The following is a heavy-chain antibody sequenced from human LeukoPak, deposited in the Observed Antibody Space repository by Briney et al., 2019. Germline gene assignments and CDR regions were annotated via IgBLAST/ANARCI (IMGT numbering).Heavy chain of an antibody. J-gene: IGHJ5*02. CDR2: ISGSGGST. Sequence: GGSLRLSCAASGFTFSSYAMSWVRQAPGKGLEWVSAISGSGGSTYYADSVKGRFTISRDNSKNTLYLQMNSLRAEDTAVYYCPKRYYDSSGYSPPGTWGQGTLVTVSS. D-gene: IGHD3-22*01. CDR3: PKRYYDSSGYSPPGT. CDR1: GFTFSSYA. V-gene: IGHV3-23*01.